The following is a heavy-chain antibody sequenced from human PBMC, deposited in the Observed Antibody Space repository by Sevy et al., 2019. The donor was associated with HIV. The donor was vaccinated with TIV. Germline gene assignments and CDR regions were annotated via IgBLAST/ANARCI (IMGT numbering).Heavy chain of an antibody. CDR1: GFTFDDYA. Sequence: GGSLRLSCAASGFTFDDYAMHWVRQTPGRGLEWASGISWNGGRVGYAESVKGRFTISGDNAKNSLYLQMNSLRVEDTALYFCAKDITMIVVADVHFDYWGQGTLVTVSS. D-gene: IGHD3-22*01. CDR3: AKDITMIVVADVHFDY. J-gene: IGHJ4*02. V-gene: IGHV3-9*01. CDR2: ISWNGGRV.